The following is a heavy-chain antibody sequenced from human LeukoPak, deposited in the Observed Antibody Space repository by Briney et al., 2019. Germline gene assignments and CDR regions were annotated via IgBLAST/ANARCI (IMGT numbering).Heavy chain of an antibody. V-gene: IGHV4-59*08. CDR2: SFSSGAT. J-gene: IGHJ6*03. D-gene: IGHD2-15*01. Sequence: SETLSLTCTVSGGSISSHYWSWSGKPPGRGLRGFGYSFSSGATNYNPSLKSRVTISIDTSKSQFSLKLTSVTAADTGVYYCARQRCSGGSCYRVDQLYYMDVWGKGTTVTVSS. CDR3: ARQRCSGGSCYRVDQLYYMDV. CDR1: GGSISSHY.